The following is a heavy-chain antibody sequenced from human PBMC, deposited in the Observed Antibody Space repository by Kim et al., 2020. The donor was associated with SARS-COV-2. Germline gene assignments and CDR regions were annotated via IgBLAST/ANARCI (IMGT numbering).Heavy chain of an antibody. Sequence: ADPGHGRCTISRDNSKNTLYLQMNSLRAEDTAVYYCARDSFYYDSSGYLDWGQGTLVTVSS. V-gene: IGHV3-53*01. CDR3: ARDSFYYDSSGYLD. J-gene: IGHJ4*02. D-gene: IGHD3-22*01.